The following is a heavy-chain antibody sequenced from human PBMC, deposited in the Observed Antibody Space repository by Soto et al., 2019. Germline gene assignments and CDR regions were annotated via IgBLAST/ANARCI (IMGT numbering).Heavy chain of an antibody. CDR2: IYYSGST. Sequence: QVQLQESGPGLVKPSETLSLTCTVSGGSISSYYWSWIRQPPGKGLEWIGYIYYSGSTNYNPSLKSRVTISVDTSKNQFSLKLSSVTAADTAVYYCARDLILGGAFDIWGQGTMVTVSS. D-gene: IGHD2-8*02. V-gene: IGHV4-59*01. CDR3: ARDLILGGAFDI. CDR1: GGSISSYY. J-gene: IGHJ3*02.